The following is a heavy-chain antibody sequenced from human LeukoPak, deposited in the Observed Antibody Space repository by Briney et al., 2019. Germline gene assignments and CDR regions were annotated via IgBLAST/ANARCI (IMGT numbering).Heavy chain of an antibody. CDR3: VKDRYCSSTSCYGSFGY. Sequence: GGSLRLSCSASGFTFSSHTMHWVRQAPGKGLEYVSTISSNGGSTYYADSVKGRFTISRDNSKNTLFLQMSSLRAEDTAVYYCVKDRYCSSTSCYGSFGYWGQGTLVTVSS. D-gene: IGHD2-2*01. CDR2: ISSNGGST. V-gene: IGHV3-64D*06. CDR1: GFTFSSHT. J-gene: IGHJ4*02.